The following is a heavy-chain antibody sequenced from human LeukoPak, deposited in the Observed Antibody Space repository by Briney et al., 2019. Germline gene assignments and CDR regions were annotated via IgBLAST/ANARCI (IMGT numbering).Heavy chain of an antibody. D-gene: IGHD5-18*01. Sequence: SVKVSCKASGGTFSSYAISWVRQAPGQGLEWMGGIIPIFGTANYAQKFQGRVTITADESTSTAYMELSSLRSEDTAVYYCARLRATGYSYGRQFDPWGQGTLVAVSS. CDR2: IIPIFGTA. CDR3: ARLRATGYSYGRQFDP. J-gene: IGHJ5*02. CDR1: GGTFSSYA. V-gene: IGHV1-69*13.